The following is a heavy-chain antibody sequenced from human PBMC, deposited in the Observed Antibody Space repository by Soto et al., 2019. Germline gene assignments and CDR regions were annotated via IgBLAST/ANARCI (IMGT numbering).Heavy chain of an antibody. V-gene: IGHV3-74*01. CDR3: ARGDRGAFDL. Sequence: EVRLVESEGGLVQPGGSLSLSCAASGFTFRYYWMQWVRQAPGQGLLWVSRIHSDGSSTTDADSVKGRFTISRDNAKNTVSLQMNSLRVEDTGVYFCARGDRGAFDLWGQGTMVTVSS. CDR2: IHSDGSST. J-gene: IGHJ3*01. D-gene: IGHD2-21*02. CDR1: GFTFRYYW.